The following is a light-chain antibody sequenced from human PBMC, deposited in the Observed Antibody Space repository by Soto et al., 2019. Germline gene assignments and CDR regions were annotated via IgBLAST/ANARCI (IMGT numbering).Light chain of an antibody. J-gene: IGLJ1*01. V-gene: IGLV2-14*01. CDR3: SSYTSSSTYV. CDR2: DVS. CDR1: SSDVGGYNY. Sequence: QSALTQPASVSWSPGQSITISCTGTSSDVGGYNYVSWYQQHPGKAPKLMIYDVSNRPSGVSNRFCGSKSGNTASLTISGLQAEDEADYYCSSYTSSSTYVFVTGTKVTVL.